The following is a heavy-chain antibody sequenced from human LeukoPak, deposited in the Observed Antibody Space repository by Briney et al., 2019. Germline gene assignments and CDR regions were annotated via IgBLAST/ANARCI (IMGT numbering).Heavy chain of an antibody. CDR3: ARRPYDYRFDY. D-gene: IGHD5-12*01. CDR2: IRSKANSYAT. J-gene: IGHJ4*02. Sequence: GGSLRLSCAASGFTFSGSAMHWVRQASGKGLEWVGRIRSKANSYATAYAASVKGRFTIPRDDSKNTAYLQMNSLKTEDTAVYYCARRPYDYRFDYWGQGTLVTVSS. V-gene: IGHV3-73*01. CDR1: GFTFSGSA.